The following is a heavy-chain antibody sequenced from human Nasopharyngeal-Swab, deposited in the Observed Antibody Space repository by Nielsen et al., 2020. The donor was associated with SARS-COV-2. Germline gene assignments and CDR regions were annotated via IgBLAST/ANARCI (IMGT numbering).Heavy chain of an antibody. D-gene: IGHD5-12*01. CDR3: ARANGYDFGYYYGMDV. CDR1: GFTFSSYS. V-gene: IGHV3-21*01. Sequence: GASLKISCAASGFTFSSYSMNWVRQAPGKGLEWVSSISSSSSYIYYADSVKGRFTISRDNAKNSLYLQMNSLRAEDTAVYYCARANGYDFGYYYGMDVWGQGTTVTVSS. J-gene: IGHJ6*02. CDR2: ISSSSSYI.